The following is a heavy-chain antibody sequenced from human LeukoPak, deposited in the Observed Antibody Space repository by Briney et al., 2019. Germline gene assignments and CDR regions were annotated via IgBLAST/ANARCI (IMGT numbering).Heavy chain of an antibody. CDR1: GGSFSGYY. V-gene: IGHV4-34*01. J-gene: IGHJ4*02. D-gene: IGHD3-22*01. Sequence: PSETLSLTCAVYGGSFSGYYWSWIRQPPGKGLEWIGEINHSGSTNYNPSLKSRVTISVDTSKNQFSLKLSSVTAADTAVYYCARLMGPLPYYYDSKDYWGQGTLVTVSS. CDR2: INHSGST. CDR3: ARLMGPLPYYYDSKDY.